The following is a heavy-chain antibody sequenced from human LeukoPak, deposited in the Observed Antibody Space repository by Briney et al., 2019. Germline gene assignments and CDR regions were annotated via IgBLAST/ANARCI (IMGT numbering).Heavy chain of an antibody. J-gene: IGHJ6*03. D-gene: IGHD3-10*01. CDR3: ARVYYYGSGSYYNPYYYYYMDV. V-gene: IGHV4-59*01. CDR2: IYYSGST. Sequence: SETLSLTCTVSGGSISSYYWSWIRQPPGKGLEWIGYIYYSGSTNYNPSLKSRVTISVDTSKNQFSLKLSSVTAADTAVYYCARVYYYGSGSYYNPYYYYYMDVWGKGTTVTISS. CDR1: GGSISSYY.